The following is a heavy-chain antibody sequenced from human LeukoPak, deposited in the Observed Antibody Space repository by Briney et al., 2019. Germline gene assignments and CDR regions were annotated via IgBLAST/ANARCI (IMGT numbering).Heavy chain of an antibody. CDR2: IIPILGIA. CDR3: ASRSRVDYDFWSGYPDY. CDR1: GGTFSSYA. J-gene: IGHJ4*02. V-gene: IGHV1-69*04. Sequence: ASVKVSCKASGGTFSSYAISWVRQAPGQGLEWMGRIIPILGIANYAQKFQGRVTITADKSTSTAYMELSSLRSEDTAVYYCASRSRVDYDFWSGYPDYWGQGTLVTVSS. D-gene: IGHD3-3*01.